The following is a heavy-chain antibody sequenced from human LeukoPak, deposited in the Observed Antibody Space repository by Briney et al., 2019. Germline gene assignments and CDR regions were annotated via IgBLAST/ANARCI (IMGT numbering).Heavy chain of an antibody. D-gene: IGHD3-16*02. CDR2: ISSSGSTI. Sequence: GSLRLSCAASGFTFSDYYMSWIRQAPGKGLEWVSYISSSGSTIYYADSVKGRFTISRDNAKNSLYLQMNSLRAEDTAVYYCAAYDYVWGSYRYTGDYWGQGTLVTVSS. V-gene: IGHV3-11*04. J-gene: IGHJ4*02. CDR3: AAYDYVWGSYRYTGDY. CDR1: GFTFSDYY.